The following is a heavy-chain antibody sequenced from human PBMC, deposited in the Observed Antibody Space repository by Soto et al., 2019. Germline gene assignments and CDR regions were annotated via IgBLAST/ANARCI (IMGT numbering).Heavy chain of an antibody. J-gene: IGHJ4*02. Sequence: PADTLALTCSVSGCSISSYDWSWIRQPPGNGLEWIGYIFYSGSTNYNPSLKSRVTISVDTSKNQFSLKLSSVTAADTAVYYCARGEIGTYYYDSSGYYFDYWGQGTLVTVPQ. CDR1: GCSISSYD. CDR2: IFYSGST. CDR3: ARGEIGTYYYDSSGYYFDY. V-gene: IGHV4-59*01. D-gene: IGHD3-22*01.